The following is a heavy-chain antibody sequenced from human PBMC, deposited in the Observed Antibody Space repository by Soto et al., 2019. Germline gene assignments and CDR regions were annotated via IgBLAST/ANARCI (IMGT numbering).Heavy chain of an antibody. CDR1: GGSIRSSSCY. J-gene: IGHJ4*02. V-gene: IGHV4-39*02. CDR2: IYYSGST. CDR3: ARDDSGFSGSHYIDYFNY. Sequence: SETQSLTCTVSGGSIRSSSCYWGWIRQPPGKGLEWIGSIYYSGSTYYNPSLKSRVTISVDTSKNQFSLKLSSLTSEDTAVYYCARDDSGFSGSHYIDYFNYWGQGALVTVSS. D-gene: IGHD1-26*01.